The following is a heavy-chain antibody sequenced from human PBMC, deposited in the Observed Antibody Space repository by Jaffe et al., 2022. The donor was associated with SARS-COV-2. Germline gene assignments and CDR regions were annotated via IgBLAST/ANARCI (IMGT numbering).Heavy chain of an antibody. J-gene: IGHJ4*02. CDR3: AKGSSASRPYYFDY. Sequence: EVQLLESGGGLVQPGESLRLSCAASGFTFSSYAMGWVRQAPGKGLEWFSAITGGGGDTYHADSVKGRLTISRDNSKNTLYLQMSSLRAEDTAVYYCAKGSSASRPYYFDYWGQGTLVTVSS. D-gene: IGHD1-26*01. V-gene: IGHV3-23*01. CDR1: GFTFSSYA. CDR2: ITGGGGDT.